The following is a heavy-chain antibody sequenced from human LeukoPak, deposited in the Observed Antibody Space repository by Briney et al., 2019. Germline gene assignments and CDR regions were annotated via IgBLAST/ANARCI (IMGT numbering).Heavy chain of an antibody. J-gene: IGHJ5*01. D-gene: IGHD1-26*01. CDR1: GYTFTGYY. CDR3: ARASGSYWWFDS. CDR2: VNPNSGDT. V-gene: IGHV1-2*02. Sequence: ASVKVSCKASGYTFTGYYLHWVRRAPGQGLEWMGCVNPNSGDTNYAQKFRGSVTMTRDTSISTVYMELSRLRSDDTAVYYCARASGSYWWFDSWGQGTLVTVSS.